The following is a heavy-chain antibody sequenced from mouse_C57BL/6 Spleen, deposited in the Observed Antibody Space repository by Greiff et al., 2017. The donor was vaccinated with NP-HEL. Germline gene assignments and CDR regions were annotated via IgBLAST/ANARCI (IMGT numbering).Heavy chain of an antibody. Sequence: VQLQQSGAELARPGTSVKLSCKASGYTFTSYGISWVKQRTGQGLEWIGEIYPRSGNTYYNEKFKGKATLTADNSSSTAYMELRSLTSEDSAVYVWAREETTARFAYGGQGTLVTVSA. CDR1: GYTFTSYG. J-gene: IGHJ3*01. V-gene: IGHV1-81*01. D-gene: IGHD1-2*01. CDR3: AREETTARFAY. CDR2: IYPRSGNT.